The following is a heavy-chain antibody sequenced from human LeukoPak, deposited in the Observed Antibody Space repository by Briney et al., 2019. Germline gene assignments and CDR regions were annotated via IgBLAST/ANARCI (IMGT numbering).Heavy chain of an antibody. V-gene: IGHV3-9*01. CDR1: GITFDDYA. Sequence: PGGSLRLSCAASGITFDDYAMHWVRQAPGKGLEWVSGISWNSGSIGYADSVKGRFTISRDNAKNSLYLQMNSLRAEDTALYYCAKSYGSGSYYTLDYWGQGTLVTVSS. J-gene: IGHJ4*02. CDR3: AKSYGSGSYYTLDY. CDR2: ISWNSGSI. D-gene: IGHD3-10*01.